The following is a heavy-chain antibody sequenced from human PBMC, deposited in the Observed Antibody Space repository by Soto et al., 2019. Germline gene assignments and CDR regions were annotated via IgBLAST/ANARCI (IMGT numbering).Heavy chain of an antibody. V-gene: IGHV3-30-3*01. Sequence: QVQLVESGGGVVQPGRSLRLSCAASGFIFSTYSIHWVRQAPCKGLEWVAVTTFDGINKYNADYVKGRFTISRDASKKTVYLQMNSLTTEDTAVYLCARETDGMDVCGQGTTVTVSS. CDR3: ARETDGMDV. CDR2: TTFDGINK. J-gene: IGHJ6*02. CDR1: GFIFSTYS.